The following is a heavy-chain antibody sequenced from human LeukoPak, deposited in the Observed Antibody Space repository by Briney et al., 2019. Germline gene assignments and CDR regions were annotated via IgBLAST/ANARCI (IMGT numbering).Heavy chain of an antibody. V-gene: IGHV1-69*01. J-gene: IGHJ4*02. CDR1: VGTFSSYA. D-gene: IGHD3-9*01. Sequence: SVKVSCKASVGTFSSYAISWVRQAPGQGLEWMGGILPNFGTANYAQKFQGRVTITADESTSTAYMELSSLRSEDTAVYYCARDYYDILTGYYNPSGNDYWGQGTLVTVSS. CDR3: ARDYYDILTGYYNPSGNDY. CDR2: ILPNFGTA.